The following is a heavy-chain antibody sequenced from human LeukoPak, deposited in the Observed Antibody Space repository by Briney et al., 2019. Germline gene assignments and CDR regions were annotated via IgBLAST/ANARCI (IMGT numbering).Heavy chain of an antibody. Sequence: SETLSLTCAVYGWSFSGYYWSWIRQPPGKGLEWIGEINHSGSTNYNPSLKSRVTISVDPSKNQFSLKLSSVTAADTAVYYCAREKGSSWYVDYWGQGTLVTVSS. CDR1: GWSFSGYY. D-gene: IGHD6-13*01. J-gene: IGHJ4*02. V-gene: IGHV4-34*01. CDR3: AREKGSSWYVDY. CDR2: INHSGST.